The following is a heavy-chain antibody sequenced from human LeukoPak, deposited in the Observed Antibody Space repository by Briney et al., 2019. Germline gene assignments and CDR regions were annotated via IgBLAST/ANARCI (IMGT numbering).Heavy chain of an antibody. CDR3: ARGLKVLLWFGELFRGPFDY. CDR1: GGSISSYY. CDR2: IYYSGST. V-gene: IGHV4-59*12. D-gene: IGHD3-10*01. J-gene: IGHJ4*02. Sequence: KPSETLSLTCTVSGGSISSYYWSWIRQPPGKGLEWIGYIYYSGSTNYNPSLKSRITISVDKSKNQFSLKLSSVTAADTAVYYCARGLKVLLWFGELFRGPFDYWGQGTLVTVSS.